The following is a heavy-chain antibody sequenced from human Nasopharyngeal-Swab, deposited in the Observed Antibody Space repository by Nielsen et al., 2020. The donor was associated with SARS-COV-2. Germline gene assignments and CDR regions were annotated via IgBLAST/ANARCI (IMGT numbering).Heavy chain of an antibody. J-gene: IGHJ6*03. CDR2: ISAYNGNT. D-gene: IGHD2-8*01. CDR1: GYTFTSYG. CDR3: ARGPGGYCTNGVCPNYYYMDV. Sequence: ASVKVSYKASGYTFTSYGISWVRQAPGQGLEWMGWISAYNGNTNYAQKLQGRVTMTTDTSTSTAYMELSRLRSDDTAVYYCARGPGGYCTNGVCPNYYYMDVWGKGTTVTVSS. V-gene: IGHV1-18*01.